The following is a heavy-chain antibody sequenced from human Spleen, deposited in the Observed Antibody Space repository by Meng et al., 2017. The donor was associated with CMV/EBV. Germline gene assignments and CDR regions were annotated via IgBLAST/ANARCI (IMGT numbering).Heavy chain of an antibody. V-gene: IGHV3-20*04. J-gene: IGHJ4*02. Sequence: CAASGFTFDDYAMSWVRQAPGKGLEWVSGINWNGGSTGYADSVKGRFTISRDNAKNSLYLQMNSLRAEDTALYYCARKAGTLSSSFDYWGQGTLVTVSS. CDR3: ARKAGTLSSSFDY. CDR1: GFTFDDYA. CDR2: INWNGGST. D-gene: IGHD6-13*01.